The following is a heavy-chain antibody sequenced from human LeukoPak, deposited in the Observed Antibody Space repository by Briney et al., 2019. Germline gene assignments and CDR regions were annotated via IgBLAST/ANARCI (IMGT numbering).Heavy chain of an antibody. D-gene: IGHD1-26*01. CDR3: ARALVGATYYFDY. CDR2: INPNSGGT. Sequence: ASLKVSCKASRYTFTGYYMHWVRQAPGQGLEWMGWINPNSGGTNYAQKFQGRVTMTRDTYISTAYMELSRLRSDDTAVYYCARALVGATYYFDYWGQGTLVTVSS. CDR1: RYTFTGYY. V-gene: IGHV1-2*02. J-gene: IGHJ4*02.